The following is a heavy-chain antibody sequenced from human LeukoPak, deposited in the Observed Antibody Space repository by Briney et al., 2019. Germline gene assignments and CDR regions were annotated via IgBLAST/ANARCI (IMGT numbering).Heavy chain of an antibody. J-gene: IGHJ4*02. CDR2: MNPNSGNT. CDR3: ARRADSYDSSAYYY. CDR1: GCTFSNYD. V-gene: IGHV1-8*01. D-gene: IGHD3-22*01. Sequence: GSVTVSCTASGCTFSNYDINWVRQAPGRGLEWMGWMNPNSGNTGYAQKFQGRVTMTRNTSINTAYMELSSLTSEDTAVYYCARRADSYDSSAYYYWGQGTLVTVSS.